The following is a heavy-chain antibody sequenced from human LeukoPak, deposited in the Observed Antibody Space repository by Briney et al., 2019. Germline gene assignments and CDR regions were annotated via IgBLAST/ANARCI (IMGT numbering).Heavy chain of an antibody. D-gene: IGHD3-10*01. CDR1: GYTFTGYY. CDR2: INPNSGGT. Sequence: ASVKVSCKASGYTFTGYYMHWVRQAPGQGLEWMGWINPNSGGTNYAQKFQGRVTMTRDTSISTAYMELSRLRPDDTAVYYCARDLRDPTYYYYYGMDVWGQGTTVTVSS. CDR3: ARDLRDPTYYYYYGMDV. V-gene: IGHV1-2*02. J-gene: IGHJ6*02.